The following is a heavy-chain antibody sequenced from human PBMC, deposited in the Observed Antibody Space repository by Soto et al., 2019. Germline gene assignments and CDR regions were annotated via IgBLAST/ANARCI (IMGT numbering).Heavy chain of an antibody. D-gene: IGHD3-3*01. CDR1: GFTVSSNY. CDR2: ISTGGSTI. V-gene: IGHV3-11*01. Sequence: PGGSLRLSCAASGFTVSSNYMSWVRQAPGKGLEWVSYISTGGSTIFYADSVKGRFTISRDNDKNSLSLQMDSLRADDTGVYYCARGSPQFWQLFDNWSQGALVTVSS. J-gene: IGHJ4*02. CDR3: ARGSPQFWQLFDN.